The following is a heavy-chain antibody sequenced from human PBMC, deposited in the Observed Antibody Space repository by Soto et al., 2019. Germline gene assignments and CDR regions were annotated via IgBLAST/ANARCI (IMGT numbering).Heavy chain of an antibody. V-gene: IGHV1-2*04. CDR3: ARDGSSGGSSPPRRGMDV. CDR1: GYTFTGYY. D-gene: IGHD2-15*01. J-gene: IGHJ6*02. CDR2: INPNSGGT. Sequence: GASVKVSCKASGYTFTGYYMHWVRQAPGQGLEWMGWINPNSGGTNYAQKFQGWVTMTRDTSISTAYMELSRLRSDDTAVYYCARDGSSGGSSPPRRGMDVWGQGTTVTVSS.